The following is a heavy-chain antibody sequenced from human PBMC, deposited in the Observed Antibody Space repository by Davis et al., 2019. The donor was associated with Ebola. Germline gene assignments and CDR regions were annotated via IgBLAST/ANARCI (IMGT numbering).Heavy chain of an antibody. CDR2: ISSSGSTI. V-gene: IGHV3-11*04. Sequence: GGSLRLSCAASGFTFSDYYMSWIRQAPGKGLEWVSYISSSGSTIYYADSVKGRFTISRDNSKNTLYLQMNSLRAEDTAVYYCARAYSRWGWLQYFDYWGQGTLVTVSS. CDR3: ARAYSRWGWLQYFDY. D-gene: IGHD5-24*01. CDR1: GFTFSDYY. J-gene: IGHJ4*02.